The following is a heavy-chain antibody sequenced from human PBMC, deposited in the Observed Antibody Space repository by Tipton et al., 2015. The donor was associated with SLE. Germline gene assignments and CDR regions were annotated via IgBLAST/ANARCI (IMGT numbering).Heavy chain of an antibody. V-gene: IGHV3-33*01. D-gene: IGHD1-26*01. CDR3: ATEVSTVGATEDYYYYYMDV. J-gene: IGHJ6*03. Sequence: SGFTFSSYGMHWVRQAPGKGLAWVAVIWYDGSNKYYADSVKGRFTISRDNSKNTLYLQMNSLRAEDTAVDYCATEVSTVGATEDYYYYYMDVWGKGTTVTVSS. CDR2: IWYDGSNK. CDR1: GFTFSSYG.